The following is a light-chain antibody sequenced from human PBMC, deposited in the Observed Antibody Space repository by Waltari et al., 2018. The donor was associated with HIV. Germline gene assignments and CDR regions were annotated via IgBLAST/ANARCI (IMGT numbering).Light chain of an antibody. V-gene: IGLV2-8*01. J-gene: IGLJ2*01. CDR2: EVT. CDR1: SSDVGGYNS. CDR3: SSYAGSTVV. Sequence: QSALTQPPSASGSPAQSVTISCTGTSSDVGGYNSVSWYQQYPGKAPKVMIYEVTERPSGVPDRFSGSKSGNTASLTVSGLQAEDEADYFCSSYAGSTVVFGGGTKLTVL.